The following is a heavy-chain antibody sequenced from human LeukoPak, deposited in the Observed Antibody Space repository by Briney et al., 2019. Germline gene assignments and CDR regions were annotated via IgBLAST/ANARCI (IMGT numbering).Heavy chain of an antibody. CDR3: ARASYYYYYMDV. V-gene: IGHV4-59*11. Sequence: TSETLSLTCTVSGGSISSHYWSWIRQPPGKGLEWIGYIYYSGSTNYNPSLKSRVTISVDTSKNQFSLKLSSVTAADTAVYYCARASYYYYYMDVWGKGTTVTVSS. CDR1: GGSISSHY. J-gene: IGHJ6*03. CDR2: IYYSGST.